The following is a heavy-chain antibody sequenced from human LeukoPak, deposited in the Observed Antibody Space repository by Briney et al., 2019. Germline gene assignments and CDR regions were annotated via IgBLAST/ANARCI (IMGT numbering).Heavy chain of an antibody. V-gene: IGHV3-23*01. Sequence: GGSLRLSCAASGFTFSSYAMSWVRQAPGKGLEWVSAISGSGGSTYYADSVKGRFTISRDNSKNTLYLQMNSLRAEDTAVYYCAKLSHYYGSGSYFDYWGQGTLVTVSS. CDR2: ISGSGGST. CDR3: AKLSHYYGSGSYFDY. J-gene: IGHJ4*02. CDR1: GFTFSSYA. D-gene: IGHD3-10*01.